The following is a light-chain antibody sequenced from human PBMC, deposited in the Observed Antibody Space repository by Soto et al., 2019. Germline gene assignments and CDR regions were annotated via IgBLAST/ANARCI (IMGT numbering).Light chain of an antibody. Sequence: QSVLTQPPSASGTPGQRVTISCSGSSSNIGRNYVNWYQHLPGTAPKLLIYSDDQRPSGVPDRFSGSKSGTSASLAISGLQSEDEADYFCAAWNDNPNGPGYVFGTGTKVTVL. CDR2: SDD. CDR3: AAWNDNPNGPGYV. J-gene: IGLJ1*01. V-gene: IGLV1-44*01. CDR1: SSNIGRNY.